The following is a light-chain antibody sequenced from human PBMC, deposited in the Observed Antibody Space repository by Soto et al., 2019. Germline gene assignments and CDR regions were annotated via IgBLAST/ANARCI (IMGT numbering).Light chain of an antibody. V-gene: IGLV1-40*01. J-gene: IGLJ1*01. CDR2: GNS. CDR3: QSYDSSRRYV. Sequence: QSVLTQPPSVSGAPGQRGTISCTGSSSNIGAGYDVHWYQQLPGTAPKLLIYGNSNRPSGVPDRFSGSKSGTSASLAITGLQAEDEADYYCQSYDSSRRYVFGTGTKLTVL. CDR1: SSNIGAGYD.